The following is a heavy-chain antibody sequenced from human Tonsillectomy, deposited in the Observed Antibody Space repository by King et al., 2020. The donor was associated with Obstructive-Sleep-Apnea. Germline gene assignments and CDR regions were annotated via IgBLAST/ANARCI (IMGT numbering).Heavy chain of an antibody. V-gene: IGHV4-30-4*07. CDR3: ARAPYCSSSSGSRGGSDWFDP. CDR1: GGSISSGGYS. J-gene: IGHJ5*02. Sequence: QLQESGPGLVKPSQTLSLTCAVSGGSISSGGYSWSWIRQPPGKGLEWIGYIYYSGSTYYNPSLKSRVTISVDTAKNQFSLQLSSVTAADTAGYYCARAPYCSSSSGSRGGSDWFDPWGQGTLVTVSS. CDR2: IYYSGST. D-gene: IGHD2-2*01.